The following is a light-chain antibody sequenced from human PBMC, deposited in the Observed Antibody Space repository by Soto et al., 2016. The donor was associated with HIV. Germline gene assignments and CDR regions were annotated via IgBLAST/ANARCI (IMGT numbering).Light chain of an antibody. CDR3: NSRDSSGNHVV. V-gene: IGLV3-19*01. CDR1: ILRSYY. Sequence: SGLTQDPTVSVALGQTVRITCQGDILRSYYASWYQQKPGQAPVLVIYGKNKRPSGIPDRFSGSNSGDTGSLTITRAQAEDEADYYCNSRDSSGNHVVFGGGTKLIVL. CDR2: GKN. J-gene: IGLJ3*02.